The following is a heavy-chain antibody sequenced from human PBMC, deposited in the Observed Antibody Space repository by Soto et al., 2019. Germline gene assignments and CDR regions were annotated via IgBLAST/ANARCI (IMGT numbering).Heavy chain of an antibody. CDR1: GGSISSSSYY. CDR3: AGLGIAAVGGYFDL. J-gene: IGHJ2*01. V-gene: IGHV4-39*01. D-gene: IGHD6-13*01. Sequence: QLQLQESGPGLVKPSETLSLTCTVSGGSISSSSYYWGWIRQPPGKGLEWIGRIYYSGSTYYNPSLKCRVTISVDTSKNQFALKLSSVTAADTAVYYCAGLGIAAVGGYFDLWGRGTLVTVSS. CDR2: IYYSGST.